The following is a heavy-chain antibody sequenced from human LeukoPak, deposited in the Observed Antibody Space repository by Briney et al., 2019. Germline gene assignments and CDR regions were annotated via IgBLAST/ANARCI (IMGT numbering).Heavy chain of an antibody. J-gene: IGHJ4*02. CDR3: ARDLKNGDHFDY. D-gene: IGHD4-17*01. Sequence: GGSLRLSXAASGFTFSSYSMNWVRQAPGKGLEWVSSISSSSSYIYYADSVKGRFTISRDNAKNSLYLQMNSLRAEDTAVYYCARDLKNGDHFDYWGQGTLVTVSS. CDR2: ISSSSSYI. V-gene: IGHV3-21*01. CDR1: GFTFSSYS.